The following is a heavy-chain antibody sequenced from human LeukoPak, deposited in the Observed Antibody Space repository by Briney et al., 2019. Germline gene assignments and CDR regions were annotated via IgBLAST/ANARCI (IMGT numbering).Heavy chain of an antibody. Sequence: GGSLRLSCAASGFTFSTYGMHWVRQAPGKGLENVAAIRSNGGSTYYANSVKGRFTISRDNSKNTLYLQMGSLRAEDMAIYYCARLNGSGSYFDYWGQGTLVNVSS. D-gene: IGHD3-10*01. CDR2: IRSNGGST. CDR1: GFTFSTYG. CDR3: ARLNGSGSYFDY. V-gene: IGHV3-64*01. J-gene: IGHJ4*02.